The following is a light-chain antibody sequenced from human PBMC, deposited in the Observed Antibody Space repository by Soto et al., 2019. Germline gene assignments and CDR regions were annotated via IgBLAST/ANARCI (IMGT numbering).Light chain of an antibody. Sequence: EIVLTQSPVTLSLSPGERAPLSCRASQGVRSDYLAWYQQKPGQAPRLLIYGASSRATGIPDRFSGSGSGTDFTLTISRLEPEDFAVYYCQQFGRSPSMYTFGQGTKVDI. CDR2: GAS. J-gene: IGKJ2*01. CDR3: QQFGRSPSMYT. V-gene: IGKV3-20*01. CDR1: QGVRSDY.